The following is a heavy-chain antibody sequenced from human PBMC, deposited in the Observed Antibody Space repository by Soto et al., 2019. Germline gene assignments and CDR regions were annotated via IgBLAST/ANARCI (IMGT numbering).Heavy chain of an antibody. Sequence: PGGSLRLSCAASGFIFTNFYMTWIRQAPGKGLELVSYISPGGDIRNYVDSVKGRFTISRDNTNRLVYLHMNSLRAEDTAAYYCTRDPRITDFWGQGTLVTVSS. V-gene: IGHV3-11*01. J-gene: IGHJ4*02. CDR1: GFIFTNFY. CDR3: TRDPRITDF. CDR2: ISPGGDIR. D-gene: IGHD3-16*01.